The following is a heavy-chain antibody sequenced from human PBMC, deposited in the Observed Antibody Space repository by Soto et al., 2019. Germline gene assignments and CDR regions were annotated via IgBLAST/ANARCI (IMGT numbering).Heavy chain of an antibody. CDR2: IVVGSGNT. CDR1: GFTFTSSA. CDR3: AADPAYCGGDCYGSYYYYGMDV. V-gene: IGHV1-58*01. D-gene: IGHD2-21*02. Sequence: SVKVSCKASGFTFTSSAVQWVRQARGQRLEWIGWIVVGSGNTNYAQKFQERVTITRDMSTSTAYMELSSLRSEDTAVYYCAADPAYCGGDCYGSYYYYGMDVWGQGTTVTVSS. J-gene: IGHJ6*02.